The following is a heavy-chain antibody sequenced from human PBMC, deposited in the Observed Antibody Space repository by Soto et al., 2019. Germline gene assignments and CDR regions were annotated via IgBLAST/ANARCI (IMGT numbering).Heavy chain of an antibody. J-gene: IGHJ6*02. CDR1: GGSFSGYY. CDR3: AGFTVVRRYYYYGMDV. CDR2: INHSGST. D-gene: IGHD2-15*01. Sequence: SETLSLTCAVYGGSFSGYYRSWIRQPPGKGLEWIGDINHSGSTNYNPSLKSRVTISVDTSKNQSSLKLSSVTAADTAVYYCAGFTVVRRYYYYGMDVWGQGTTVTVSS. V-gene: IGHV4-34*01.